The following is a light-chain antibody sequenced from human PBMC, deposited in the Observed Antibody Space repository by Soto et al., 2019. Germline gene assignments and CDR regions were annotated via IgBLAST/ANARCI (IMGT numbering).Light chain of an antibody. CDR2: WAS. J-gene: IGKJ1*01. CDR1: QSVLYSSNNKNY. CDR3: QQYYSTPRT. Sequence: EIVMTQCPDSLAVSLGERATINCKSSQSVLYSSNNKNYLAWYQQKPGQPPKLLIYWASTRESGVPDRFSGSGSGTDFTLTISSLQAEDVAVYYCQQYYSTPRTFGQGTKVDIK. V-gene: IGKV4-1*01.